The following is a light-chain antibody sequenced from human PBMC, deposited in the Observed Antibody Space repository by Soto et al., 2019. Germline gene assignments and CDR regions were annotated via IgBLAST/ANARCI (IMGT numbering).Light chain of an antibody. V-gene: IGKV3-11*01. CDR1: QSVSSY. CDR2: DAS. J-gene: IGKJ4*01. Sequence: EIVLTQSPATLSLSPGERATLSCRASQSVSSYLAWYQQKPGQAPRLLIYDASNRATGIPARFSGSGSGTDFTLTINGLEPEDCAVYYCQQYASSPLTFGGGTKVDIK. CDR3: QQYASSPLT.